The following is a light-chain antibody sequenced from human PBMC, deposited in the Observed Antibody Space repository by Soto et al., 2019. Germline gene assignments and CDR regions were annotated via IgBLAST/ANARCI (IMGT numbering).Light chain of an antibody. V-gene: IGKV3D-15*01. Sequence: EIVLTQSPGTLSLSPGERATLSCRASQSVSNNYLAWYQQKPGQAPGLLIYGASNRATGIPDRFSGSGSGTEFTLSINSLQSEDFAVYYCQQYNNWPRTFGQGTKVDIK. CDR2: GAS. CDR1: QSVSNN. CDR3: QQYNNWPRT. J-gene: IGKJ1*01.